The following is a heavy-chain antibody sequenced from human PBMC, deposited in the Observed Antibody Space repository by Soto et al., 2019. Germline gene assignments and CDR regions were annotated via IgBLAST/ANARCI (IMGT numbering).Heavy chain of an antibody. D-gene: IGHD2-2*01. Sequence: ASVKVSCKASGYTFTGYYVHWVRQAPGQGLEWMGWINPNSGDTYLAQRFQGRVTMTRDTSISTAYMELSRLRSDDTAVYYCARVPCITTTCSPLNWFDPWGQGTLVTVSS. J-gene: IGHJ5*02. CDR3: ARVPCITTTCSPLNWFDP. CDR2: INPNSGDT. CDR1: GYTFTGYY. V-gene: IGHV1-2*02.